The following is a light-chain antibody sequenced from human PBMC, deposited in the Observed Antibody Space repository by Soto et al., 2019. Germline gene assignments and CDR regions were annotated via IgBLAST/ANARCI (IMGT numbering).Light chain of an antibody. V-gene: IGKV3-15*01. CDR1: QSVSSD. J-gene: IGKJ1*01. CDR3: QQYDNWPHT. Sequence: EIVMTQSPATMSVSPGERATLSCRASQSVSSDLAWYHQKPGQAPRLLVYGATTRATGMPGRFSGSGSGTEFNLTISSLQSEDSAIYYCQQYDNWPHTFGQGTKVEIK. CDR2: GAT.